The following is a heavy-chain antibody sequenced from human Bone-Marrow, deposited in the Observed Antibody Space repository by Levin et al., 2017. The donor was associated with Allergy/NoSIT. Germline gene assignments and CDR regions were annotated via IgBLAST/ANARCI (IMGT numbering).Heavy chain of an antibody. Sequence: SETLSLTCAVSGGSISSNNWWSWVRQPPGKGLEWIGEIYHDGSTNYNPSLKSRVTISVDKSKNQFSLKLSSVTAADTAVYYCARDHGVADAYQFDYWGQGTLVTVSS. V-gene: IGHV4-4*02. D-gene: IGHD2-2*01. CDR2: IYHDGST. J-gene: IGHJ4*02. CDR3: ARDHGVADAYQFDY. CDR1: GGSISSNNW.